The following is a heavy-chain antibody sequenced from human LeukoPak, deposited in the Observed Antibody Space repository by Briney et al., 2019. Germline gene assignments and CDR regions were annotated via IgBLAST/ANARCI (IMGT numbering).Heavy chain of an antibody. Sequence: GASVKVSCKASGYTFTGYYMHWVRQAPGQGLEWMGWINPNSGGTNYAQKSQGRVTMTRDTSISTAYMELSRLRSDDTAVYYCARGPSPYDFWSGYYADYYFDYWGQGTLVTVSS. V-gene: IGHV1-2*02. D-gene: IGHD3-3*01. CDR2: INPNSGGT. CDR3: ARGPSPYDFWSGYYADYYFDY. J-gene: IGHJ4*02. CDR1: GYTFTGYY.